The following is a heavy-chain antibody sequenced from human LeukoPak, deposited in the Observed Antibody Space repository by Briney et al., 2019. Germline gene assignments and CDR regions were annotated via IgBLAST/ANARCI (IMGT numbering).Heavy chain of an antibody. J-gene: IGHJ4*01. CDR1: GYTFTGYY. D-gene: IGHD3-3*01. V-gene: IGHV1-2*02. CDR3: ARVYEYYDFWTGYYAPFDY. Sequence: ASVKVSCKASGYTFTGYYIHWVRQAPGQGLEWMGWINPDSGVTNYAQNFQGRVTMTRDTSISTAYMELSRLRSDDTAVFYCARVYEYYDFWTGYYAPFDYWXXXTLVXXSS. CDR2: INPDSGVT.